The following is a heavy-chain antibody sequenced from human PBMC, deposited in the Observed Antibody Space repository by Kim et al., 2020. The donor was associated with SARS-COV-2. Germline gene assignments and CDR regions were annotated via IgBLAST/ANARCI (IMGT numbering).Heavy chain of an antibody. CDR3: AILDYYGSGGVDV. CDR2: ISYDGSNK. D-gene: IGHD3-10*01. J-gene: IGHJ6*02. Sequence: GGSLRPSCAASGFTFSSYGMHWVRQAPGKGLEWVAVISYDGSNKFYADSVKGRFTISRDNSKNTLYLQMNSLRAEDTAVYYCAILDYYGSGGVDVWGQGTTVTVSS. V-gene: IGHV3-30*03. CDR1: GFTFSSYG.